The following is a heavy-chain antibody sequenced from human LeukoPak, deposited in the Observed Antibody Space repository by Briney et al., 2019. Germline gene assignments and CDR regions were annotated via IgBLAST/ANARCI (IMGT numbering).Heavy chain of an antibody. CDR3: AREEGATDY. V-gene: IGHV3-74*01. Sequence: PPGGSLRLSFAASGFTFSTYWMHWVRQAPGEGLVWVSHINGDGRNTNYADSVKGRFTISRDNAKNTLYLQMNSLRAEDTAVYYCAREEGATDYWGQGTLVTVSS. CDR1: GFTFSTYW. D-gene: IGHD1-26*01. CDR2: INGDGRNT. J-gene: IGHJ4*02.